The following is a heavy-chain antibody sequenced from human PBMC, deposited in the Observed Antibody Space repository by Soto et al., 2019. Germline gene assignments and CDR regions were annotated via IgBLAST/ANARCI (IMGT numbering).Heavy chain of an antibody. J-gene: IGHJ4*02. CDR1: GGTFSSYA. Sequence: QVQLVQSGAEVKKPGSSVKVSCKASGGTFSSYAISWVRQAPGQGLEWMGGIIPIFGTANYAQKFQGRVTITAYESTSTAYMELSSLRSEDTAVYYCARGGAYGARWLHIFDYWGQGTLVTVSS. V-gene: IGHV1-69*12. D-gene: IGHD5-12*01. CDR3: ARGGAYGARWLHIFDY. CDR2: IIPIFGTA.